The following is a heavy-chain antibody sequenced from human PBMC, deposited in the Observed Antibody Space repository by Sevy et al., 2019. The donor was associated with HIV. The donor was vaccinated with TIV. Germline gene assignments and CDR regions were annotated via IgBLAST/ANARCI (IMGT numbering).Heavy chain of an antibody. Sequence: GGSLRLSCAASGFTFSDYYMSWIRQAPGKGLEWVSYISSSGSTIYYADSVKGRFTISRDNAKNSLYLQMNSLRAEDTAVYYCARDSPTTYSNYFLFGSSGYYWDYMDVWGKGTTVTVSS. D-gene: IGHD3-22*01. CDR3: ARDSPTTYSNYFLFGSSGYYWDYMDV. CDR1: GFTFSDYY. V-gene: IGHV3-11*01. J-gene: IGHJ6*03. CDR2: ISSSGSTI.